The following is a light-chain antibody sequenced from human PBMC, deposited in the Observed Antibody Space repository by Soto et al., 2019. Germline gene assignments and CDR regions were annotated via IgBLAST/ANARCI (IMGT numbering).Light chain of an antibody. CDR2: AAS. CDR1: QSSSSY. J-gene: IGKJ2*01. Sequence: IQMTQSPSSLSASVGDRVTITCRASQSSSSYLNWYQQKPGKAPNLLIYAASSLQSGVPSRFSGSGSGTDFTLTISSLQPEDSATYYCQQTYSPYTFGQGTKLEIK. CDR3: QQTYSPYT. V-gene: IGKV1-39*01.